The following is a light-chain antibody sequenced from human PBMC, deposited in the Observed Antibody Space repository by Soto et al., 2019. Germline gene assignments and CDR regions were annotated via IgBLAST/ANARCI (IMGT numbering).Light chain of an antibody. Sequence: DIQMTQSPSTLSASVGDRVTITCRASQSISSWLAWYQQKPGKAPNLLIYKASSLESGVPSRFSGSGSGTEVTLTISSLQPDDFATYDCQQYNSYPLTFGGGTKVEIK. CDR1: QSISSW. J-gene: IGKJ4*01. V-gene: IGKV1-5*03. CDR3: QQYNSYPLT. CDR2: KAS.